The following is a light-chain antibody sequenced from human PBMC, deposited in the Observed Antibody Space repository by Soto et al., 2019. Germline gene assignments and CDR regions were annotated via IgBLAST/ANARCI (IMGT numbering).Light chain of an antibody. J-gene: IGLJ1*01. Sequence: QSALAQPASVSGSPGQSITIACTGTTSEVGSYNYVSWYQQYPGKPPKVVIYDVANRPSGVSNRFSGSKSGNTASLTISGLQAEDEADYYCRAYTNSRDVFGTGTKVTVL. CDR3: RAYTNSRDV. CDR1: TSEVGSYNY. CDR2: DVA. V-gene: IGLV2-14*03.